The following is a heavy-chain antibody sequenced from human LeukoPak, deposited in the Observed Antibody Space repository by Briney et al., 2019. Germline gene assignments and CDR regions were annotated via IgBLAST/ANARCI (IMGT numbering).Heavy chain of an antibody. Sequence: PGGSLRLSCVAYGFTFSYYAMHWVRQAPGKGLEYVSTINNNGNSASYANSVKGRFTISRDNSKNTLYLQLGSLRAEDMAVYYCARDRVGSSSSESDYGGEAWLVTVSS. CDR3: ARDRVGSSSSESDY. CDR2: INNNGNSA. D-gene: IGHD6-6*01. V-gene: IGHV3-64*01. CDR1: GFTFSYYA. J-gene: IGHJ4*02.